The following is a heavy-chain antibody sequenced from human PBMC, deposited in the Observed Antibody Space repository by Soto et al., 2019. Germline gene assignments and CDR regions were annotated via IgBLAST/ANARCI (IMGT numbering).Heavy chain of an antibody. CDR1: GFIFSNYV. Sequence: EVQLVDSGGGLVQPGGYLRLSCVASGFIFSNYVMSWVRQDTGKGLEWVSSISDSGGTSYYADSVKGRFTISRDNSKNTLYLQMSRLRAEATAIYYCAKRPRALLTFDYWGQGTLVTVSS. CDR2: ISDSGGTS. V-gene: IGHV3-23*04. D-gene: IGHD1-26*01. CDR3: AKRPRALLTFDY. J-gene: IGHJ4*02.